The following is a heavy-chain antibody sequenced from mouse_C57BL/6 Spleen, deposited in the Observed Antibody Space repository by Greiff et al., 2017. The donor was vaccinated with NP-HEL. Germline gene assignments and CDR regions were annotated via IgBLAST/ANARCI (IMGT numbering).Heavy chain of an antibody. V-gene: IGHV1-61*01. Sequence: QVQLKQPGAELVRPGSSVKLSCKSSGYTFTSYWMDWVKQRPGQGLEWIGNIYPSDSETHYNQKFKDKATLTVDKSSSTAYMQLSSLTSEDSAVYYCARWGSGYGDYWGQGTTLTVSS. D-gene: IGHD3-1*01. J-gene: IGHJ2*01. CDR1: GYTFTSYW. CDR2: IYPSDSET. CDR3: ARWGSGYGDY.